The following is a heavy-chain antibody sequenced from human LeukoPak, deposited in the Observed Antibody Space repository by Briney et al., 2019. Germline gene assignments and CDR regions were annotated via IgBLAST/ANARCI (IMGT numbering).Heavy chain of an antibody. Sequence: SETLSLTCAVYGGSFSGYYWSWIRQPPGKGLEWIGEINHSGSTNYNPSLKSRVTISVDTSNNQFSLKLSSVTAADTAVYYCAREYSGYDFEAFDIWGQGTMVTVSS. CDR2: INHSGST. D-gene: IGHD5-12*01. J-gene: IGHJ3*02. CDR1: GGSFSGYY. V-gene: IGHV4-34*01. CDR3: AREYSGYDFEAFDI.